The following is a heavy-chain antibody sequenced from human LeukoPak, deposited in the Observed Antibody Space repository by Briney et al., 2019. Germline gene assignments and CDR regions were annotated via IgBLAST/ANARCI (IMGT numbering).Heavy chain of an antibody. J-gene: IGHJ4*02. CDR2: IWHDGSKK. CDR3: AKISSSAEPNFDY. CDR1: GFTFSSYA. D-gene: IGHD1-14*01. Sequence: PGGSLRLSCAASGFTFSSYAMHWVRQAPGKGLEWVAFIWHDGSKKYYADSVKGRFTISRDNSKSTLSLQMNSLRPEDTALYFCAKISSSAEPNFDYWGQGTLLTVSS. V-gene: IGHV3-30*02.